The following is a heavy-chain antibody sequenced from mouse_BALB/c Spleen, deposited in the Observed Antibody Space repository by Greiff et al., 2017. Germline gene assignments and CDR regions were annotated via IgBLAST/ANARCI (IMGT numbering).Heavy chain of an antibody. Sequence: QVQLKESGAELVRPGVSVKISCKGSGYTFTDYAMHWVKQSHAKSLEWIGVISTYYGDASYNQKFKGKATMTVDKSSSTAYMELARLTSEDSAIYYCARIGARATGGFAYWGQGTLVTVSA. D-gene: IGHD3-1*01. CDR2: ISTYYGDA. CDR1: GYTFTDYA. V-gene: IGHV1S137*01. CDR3: ARIGARATGGFAY. J-gene: IGHJ3*01.